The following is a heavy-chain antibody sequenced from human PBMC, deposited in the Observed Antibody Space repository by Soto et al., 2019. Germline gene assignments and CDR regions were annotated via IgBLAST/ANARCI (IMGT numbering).Heavy chain of an antibody. CDR3: ARVGKAAVGSPIYWYFDL. V-gene: IGHV3-30-3*01. D-gene: IGHD6-13*01. Sequence: GSLRLSCAASGFTFSSYAMHWVRQAPGKGLEWVAVISYDGSNKYYVDSVKGRFTISRDNSKNTLYLQMNSLRAEDTAVYYCARVGKAAVGSPIYWYFDLWGRGTLVTVSS. CDR2: ISYDGSNK. CDR1: GFTFSSYA. J-gene: IGHJ2*01.